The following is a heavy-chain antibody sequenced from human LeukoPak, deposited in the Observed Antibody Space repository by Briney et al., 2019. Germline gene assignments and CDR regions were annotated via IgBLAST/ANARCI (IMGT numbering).Heavy chain of an antibody. Sequence: PGGSLRLSCAASGFTFSSYSMNWVRQAPGKGLEWVSYISSSSSTIYYADSVKGRFTISRDNSKNTLYLQMNSLRAEDTAVYYCAKDTSSSWTSIPFDYWGQGTLVTVSS. CDR3: AKDTSSSWTSIPFDY. D-gene: IGHD6-13*01. CDR1: GFTFSSYS. V-gene: IGHV3-48*01. CDR2: ISSSSSTI. J-gene: IGHJ4*02.